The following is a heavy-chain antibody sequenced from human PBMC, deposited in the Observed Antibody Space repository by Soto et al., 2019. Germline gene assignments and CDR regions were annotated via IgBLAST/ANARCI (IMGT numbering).Heavy chain of an antibody. CDR2: INHSGST. D-gene: IGHD1-1*01. CDR3: ARGRPTDFDY. V-gene: IGHV4-34*01. CDR1: GGSFSGYY. J-gene: IGHJ4*02. Sequence: SETLSLTCAVYGGSFSGYYWSWIRQPPGKGLEWIGEINHSGSTNYNPSLKSRVTISVDTSKNQFSLKLSSVTAADTAVYYCARGRPTDFDYWGQGTLVTVSS.